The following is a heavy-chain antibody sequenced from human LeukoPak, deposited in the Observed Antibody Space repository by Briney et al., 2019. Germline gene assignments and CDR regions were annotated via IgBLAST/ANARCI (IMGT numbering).Heavy chain of an antibody. CDR2: VGSGGTS. CDR1: GFNFNIYT. D-gene: IGHD1-26*01. J-gene: IGHJ4*02. CDR3: AKMRGMPREAYLFDR. Sequence: PGGSLRLSCAASGFNFNIYTMSWVRQAPGKGLEWISAVGSGGTSYYAASVKGRFTISRDNSANTVSLQMESLRADDTAMYYCAKMRGMPREAYLFDRWGQGTLVAVSS. V-gene: IGHV3-23*01.